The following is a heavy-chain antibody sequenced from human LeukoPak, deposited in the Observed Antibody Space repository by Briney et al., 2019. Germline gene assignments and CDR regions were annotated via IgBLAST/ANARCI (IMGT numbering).Heavy chain of an antibody. Sequence: GGSLRLSCAASGFTFSSYAMSWVRQAPGKGLEWVSSISSSSSYIYYADSVKGRFTISRDNAKNSLYLQMNSLRAEDTAVYYCARDQYDFWSGYYTHNWFDPWGQGTLVTVSS. CDR2: ISSSSSYI. CDR3: ARDQYDFWSGYYTHNWFDP. J-gene: IGHJ5*02. V-gene: IGHV3-21*01. CDR1: GFTFSSYA. D-gene: IGHD3-3*01.